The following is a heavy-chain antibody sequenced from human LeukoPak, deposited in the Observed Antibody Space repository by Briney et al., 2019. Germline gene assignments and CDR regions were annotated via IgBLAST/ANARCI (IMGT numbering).Heavy chain of an antibody. CDR2: IWSDGTNQ. CDR3: AKDAQRGFDYSNSLEY. J-gene: IGHJ4*02. D-gene: IGHD4-11*01. Sequence: GGSLRLSCAASGFTFSSYGMHWVRQAPGKGLEWVAVIWSDGTNQYYADSVKGRFTISRDNSQNTVYLQMNSLSAEDTAVYFCAKDAQRGFDYSNSLEYWGQGTRVTVSS. V-gene: IGHV3-33*06. CDR1: GFTFSSYG.